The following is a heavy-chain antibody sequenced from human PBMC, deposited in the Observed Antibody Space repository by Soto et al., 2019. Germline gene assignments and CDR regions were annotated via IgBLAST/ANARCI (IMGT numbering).Heavy chain of an antibody. J-gene: IGHJ4*02. CDR1: GFTFSSYG. CDR2: IWYDGSNK. V-gene: IGHV3-33*01. CDR3: ARESVAAAGTDY. D-gene: IGHD6-13*01. Sequence: GGSLRLSCAASGFTFSSYGMHWVHQAPGKGLEWVAVIWYDGSNKYYADSVKGRFTISRGNSKNTLYLQMNSLRAEDTAVYYCARESVAAAGTDYWGQGILVTVAS.